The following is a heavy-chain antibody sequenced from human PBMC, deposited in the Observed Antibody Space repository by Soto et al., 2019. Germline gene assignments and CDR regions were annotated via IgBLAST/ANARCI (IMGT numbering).Heavy chain of an antibody. D-gene: IGHD2-15*01. CDR1: GYSVTSSDYY. CDR2: MFYSGLT. J-gene: IGHJ6*02. V-gene: IGHV4-39*01. CDR3: APLSVSLSGPYGIHV. Sequence: SETLSLTCSVSGYSVTSSDYYWSWIRQTPGKGLEWIGSMFYSGLTYYNPSLKSRVTLSVDTSKNQFSVRLNSVTAADTAVYYCAPLSVSLSGPYGIHVWGQGTTVTVSS.